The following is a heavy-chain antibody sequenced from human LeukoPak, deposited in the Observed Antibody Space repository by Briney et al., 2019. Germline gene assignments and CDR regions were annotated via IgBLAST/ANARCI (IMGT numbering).Heavy chain of an antibody. CDR2: INSDGRST. CDR1: GFTFSSLW. CDR3: AGGPSSIFYYTLGD. Sequence: GESLRLSCAASGFTFSSLWMHWVRQAPGKGLVWVSRINSDGRSTNYADSVKGRFTISRDNAKNTLYLQMDSLRDDDTAVYYCAGGPSSIFYYTLGDWGRGTLVTVSS. D-gene: IGHD2-2*01. V-gene: IGHV3-74*01. J-gene: IGHJ4*02.